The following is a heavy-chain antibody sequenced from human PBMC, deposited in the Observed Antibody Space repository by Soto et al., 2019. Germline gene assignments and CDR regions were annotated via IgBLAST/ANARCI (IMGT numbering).Heavy chain of an antibody. Sequence: GGSLRLSCAASGFTVSSNYMSWVRQAPGKGLEWVSVIYSGGSTYYADSVEGRFTISRDNSKNTLYLQMNSLRAEDTAVYYCARGGLVVSYGMDVWGQGTTVTVSS. V-gene: IGHV3-53*01. CDR1: GFTVSSNY. J-gene: IGHJ6*02. D-gene: IGHD6-6*01. CDR3: ARGGLVVSYGMDV. CDR2: IYSGGST.